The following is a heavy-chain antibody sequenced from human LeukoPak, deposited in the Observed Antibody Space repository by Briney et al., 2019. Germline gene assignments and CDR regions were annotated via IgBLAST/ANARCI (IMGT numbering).Heavy chain of an antibody. CDR1: GFTFSSYA. Sequence: PGGSLRLSCAASGFTFSSYAMVWVRQAPGKGLEWVSTISGSGGNTFYEDSVKGQFTISRDNSKNTLYLQMNSLRAEDTALYYCAKDRVNWYFDLWGRGTLVTVSS. CDR2: ISGSGGNT. CDR3: AKDRVNWYFDL. J-gene: IGHJ2*01. D-gene: IGHD3-10*01. V-gene: IGHV3-23*01.